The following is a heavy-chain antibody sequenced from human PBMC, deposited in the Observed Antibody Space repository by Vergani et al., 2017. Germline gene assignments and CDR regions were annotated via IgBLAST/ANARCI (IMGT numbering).Heavy chain of an antibody. D-gene: IGHD2-2*01. V-gene: IGHV3-21*01. CDR3: ARDLGYCSSTSCYYSYHSGMDV. CDR2: ISSSSSYI. Sequence: EVQLVESGGGLVKPGGSLRLSCAASGFTFSSYSMNWVRQAPGKGLEWVSSISSSSSYIYYADSVKGQFTISRDNAKNSLYLQMNSLRAEDTAVYYCARDLGYCSSTSCYYSYHSGMDVWGQGTTVTVSS. CDR1: GFTFSSYS. J-gene: IGHJ6*02.